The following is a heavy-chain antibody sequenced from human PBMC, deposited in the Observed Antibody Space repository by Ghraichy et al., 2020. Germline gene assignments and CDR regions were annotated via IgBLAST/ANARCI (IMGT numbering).Heavy chain of an antibody. D-gene: IGHD3-10*01. V-gene: IGHV1-46*01. Sequence: ASVKVSCKASGYSFTSYYIYWVRQAPGQGLEWMGMINPSGIGTRSAQKFQGRVTMTKDTSTTTVYMELSSLRSEDTAMYFCARRLSASGGHNIAFEYWGQGTLGTVSS. J-gene: IGHJ4*02. CDR3: ARRLSASGGHNIAFEY. CDR1: GYSFTSYY. CDR2: INPSGIGT.